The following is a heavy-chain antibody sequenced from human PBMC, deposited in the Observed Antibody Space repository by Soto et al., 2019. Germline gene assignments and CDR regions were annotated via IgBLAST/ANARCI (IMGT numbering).Heavy chain of an antibody. CDR1: GGSISSGDYY. CDR3: ARDVTRWGSGQPFNHGFDP. Sequence: QVQLQESGPGLVKPSQTLSLTCTVSGGSISSGDYYWSWIRQPPGKGLEWIGYIYYSGSTYYNPSLKSRVTISVDTSKMQFALKLSSVTAADTAVYYCARDVTRWGSGQPFNHGFDPWGQGTLVTVSS. CDR2: IYYSGST. V-gene: IGHV4-30-4*01. D-gene: IGHD3-16*01. J-gene: IGHJ5*02.